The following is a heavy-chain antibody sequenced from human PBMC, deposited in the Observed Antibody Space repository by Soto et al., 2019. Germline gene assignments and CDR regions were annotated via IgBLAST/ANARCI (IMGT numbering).Heavy chain of an antibody. D-gene: IGHD4-17*01. Sequence: PGGSLRLSCAASGFTFSSYEMNWVRQAPGKGLEWVSYISSSGSTIYYADSVKGRFTISRDNAKNSLYLQMNSLRAEDTAVYYCARDLSTVTAYYYYGMDVWGQGTTVTVSS. V-gene: IGHV3-48*03. CDR2: ISSSGSTI. J-gene: IGHJ6*02. CDR1: GFTFSSYE. CDR3: ARDLSTVTAYYYYGMDV.